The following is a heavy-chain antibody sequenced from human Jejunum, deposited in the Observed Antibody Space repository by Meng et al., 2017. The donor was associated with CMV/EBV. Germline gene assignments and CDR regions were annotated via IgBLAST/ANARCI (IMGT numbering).Heavy chain of an antibody. V-gene: IGHV3-7*01. J-gene: IGHJ4*02. CDR3: AREQGFTYGAYFDC. Sequence: SGFTFGSYWMSWVRQAPGKGLEWMANIKRDGSEKSYVDSVKGRFTISRDNAENLLYLQLNSLRDDDTAVYFCAREQGFTYGAYFDCWGPGTLVTVSS. D-gene: IGHD5-18*01. CDR1: GFTFGSYW. CDR2: IKRDGSEK.